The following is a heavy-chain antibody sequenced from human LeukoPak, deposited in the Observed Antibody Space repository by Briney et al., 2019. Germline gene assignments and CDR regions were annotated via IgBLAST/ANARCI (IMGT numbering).Heavy chain of an antibody. D-gene: IGHD3-10*01. V-gene: IGHV1-2*04. CDR1: GYTFTGYY. J-gene: IGHJ4*02. CDR2: INPNSGGT. CDR3: ARDPMVRGFSLYYFDY. Sequence: ASVKVSCKASGYTFTGYYKHWVRQAPGQGLEWMGWINPNSGGTNYAQKFQGWVTMTRDTSISTAYMELSRLRSDDTAVYYCARDPMVRGFSLYYFDYWGQGTLVTVSS.